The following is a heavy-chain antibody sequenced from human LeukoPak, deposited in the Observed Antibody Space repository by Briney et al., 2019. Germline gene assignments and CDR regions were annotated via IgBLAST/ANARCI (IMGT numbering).Heavy chain of an antibody. CDR1: GFTFSSYE. J-gene: IGHJ4*02. D-gene: IGHD3-22*01. V-gene: IGHV3-48*03. CDR3: AILRPPVLWYDSSGYSQGVDY. Sequence: GGSLRLSCAASGFTFSSYEMNWVRQAPGKGLEWVSYISSSGSTIYYADSVKGRFTISRDNAKNSLYLQMNSLRAEDTAVYYCAILRPPVLWYDSSGYSQGVDYWGQGTLVTVSS. CDR2: ISSSGSTI.